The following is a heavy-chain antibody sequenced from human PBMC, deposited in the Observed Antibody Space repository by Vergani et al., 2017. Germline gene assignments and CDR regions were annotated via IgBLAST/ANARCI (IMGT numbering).Heavy chain of an antibody. V-gene: IGHV3-33*05. CDR3: ASSKDPGTFDY. CDR2: LSYHGGNK. Sequence: VDLVESGGGLAQPGGSLRLSCAASGFTFSDYGMHWVRQRPAKGLEWVAFLSYHGGNKQYAASVQGRFTISRDNSMDTLYLQMNSLRAEDTAVYYCASSKDPGTFDYWGQGTLVTVSS. D-gene: IGHD2-2*01. CDR1: GFTFSDYG. J-gene: IGHJ4*02.